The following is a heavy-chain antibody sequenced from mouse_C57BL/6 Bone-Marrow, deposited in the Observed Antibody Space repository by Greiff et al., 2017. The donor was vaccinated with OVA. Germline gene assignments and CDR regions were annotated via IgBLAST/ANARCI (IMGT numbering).Heavy chain of an antibody. CDR2: IDPENGDT. V-gene: IGHV14-4*01. Sequence: EVKLVESGAELVRPGASVKLSCTASGFNIKDDYMHWVKQRPEQGLEWIGWIDPENGDTEYASKFQGKATITADTSSNTAYLQLSSLTSEDAAVYYCTTLLLYYYAMDYWGQGTSVTVSS. J-gene: IGHJ4*01. CDR3: TTLLLYYYAMDY. CDR1: GFNIKDDY. D-gene: IGHD2-1*01.